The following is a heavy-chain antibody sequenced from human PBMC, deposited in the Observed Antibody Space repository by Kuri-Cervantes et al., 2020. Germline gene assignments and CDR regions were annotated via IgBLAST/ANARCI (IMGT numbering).Heavy chain of an antibody. CDR3: AKHMVRGVHSYYYYGMDV. J-gene: IGHJ6*02. CDR2: VSYDGSNK. D-gene: IGHD3-10*01. Sequence: GESLKISCAASGFTFSSYGMHWVRQAPGKGLEWVAVVSYDGSNKYYADSVKGRFTISRDNSKNTLYLQMNSLRAEDTVVYYCAKHMVRGVHSYYYYGMDVWGQGTTVTVSS. V-gene: IGHV3-30*18. CDR1: GFTFSSYG.